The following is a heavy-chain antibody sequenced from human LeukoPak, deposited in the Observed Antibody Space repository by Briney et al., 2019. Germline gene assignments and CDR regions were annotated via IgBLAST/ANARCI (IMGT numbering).Heavy chain of an antibody. V-gene: IGHV3-30*02. J-gene: IGHJ6*03. CDR1: GFTFSSYG. CDR3: ARVPSYYYYYYMDV. CDR2: IRYDGSNR. Sequence: PGGSLRLSCAASGFTFSSYGMHWVRQAPGKGLEWVAFIRYDGSNRYYADSVKGRFTISRDNAKNSLYLQMNSLRVEDTALYYCARVPSYYYYYYMDVWGKGTTVTVSS.